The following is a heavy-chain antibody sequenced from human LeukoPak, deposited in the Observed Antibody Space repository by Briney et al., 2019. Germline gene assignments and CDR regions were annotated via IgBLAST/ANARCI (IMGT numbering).Heavy chain of an antibody. Sequence: GSLRLSCAASGFSFRTYAMSWVRQAPGKGLEWVSGITGSGGSTSYADSVKGRFTISRDNFRNTLYLQMNSLRAEDTAVYSCAKASRYCGGDCYPEFDFWGQGTLVTVSS. CDR3: AKASRYCGGDCYPEFDF. V-gene: IGHV3-23*01. D-gene: IGHD2-21*02. CDR1: GFSFRTYA. CDR2: ITGSGGST. J-gene: IGHJ4*02.